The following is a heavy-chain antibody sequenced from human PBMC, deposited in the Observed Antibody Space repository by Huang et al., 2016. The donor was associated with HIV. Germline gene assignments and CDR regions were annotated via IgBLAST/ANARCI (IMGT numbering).Heavy chain of an antibody. CDR1: GFTFDDYA. CDR3: AKDNRANYYGSGSYFDY. Sequence: EVQLVESGVGLVQPGRSLRLSCAASGFTFDDYAMHWVRQAPGRGLGCGSGISVNSGSIGEADSVKGRFTISRDNAKNSLYLQMNSLRAEDTALYYCAKDNRANYYGSGSYFDYWGQGTLVTVSS. J-gene: IGHJ4*02. CDR2: ISVNSGSI. D-gene: IGHD3-10*01. V-gene: IGHV3-9*01.